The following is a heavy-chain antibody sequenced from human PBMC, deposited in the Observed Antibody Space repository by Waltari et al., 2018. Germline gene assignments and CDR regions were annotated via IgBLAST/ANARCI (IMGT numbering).Heavy chain of an antibody. CDR2: IYPSGST. J-gene: IGHJ4*02. V-gene: IGHV4-4*07. CDR3: ARESQTGRRIAVAVDY. CDR1: GGSISSYY. D-gene: IGHD6-19*01. Sequence: QVQLQESGPGLVKPSETLSLTCTVSGGSISSYYWSWIRQPAGKGLEWIGRIYPSGSTNYNPSLKSRVTMSVDTSKNQFSLKLSSVTAADTAVYYCARESQTGRRIAVAVDYWGQGTLVTVSS.